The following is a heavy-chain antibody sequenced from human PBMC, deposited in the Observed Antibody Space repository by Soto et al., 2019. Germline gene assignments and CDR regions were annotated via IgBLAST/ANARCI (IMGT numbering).Heavy chain of an antibody. Sequence: EVELLESGGGLVQPGGSLRLSCKASGFMFNNSAMTWVRQAPGQGLQWVASVSDNGGSRGGTYYADSVKGRFTISRDNSKNTLYLQLDSLTGADTAVYYCARAEAVVIAALDIWGQGTMVTVSS. CDR3: ARAEAVVIAALDI. D-gene: IGHD2-21*01. V-gene: IGHV3-23*01. CDR1: GFMFNNSA. CDR2: VSDNGGSRGGT. J-gene: IGHJ3*02.